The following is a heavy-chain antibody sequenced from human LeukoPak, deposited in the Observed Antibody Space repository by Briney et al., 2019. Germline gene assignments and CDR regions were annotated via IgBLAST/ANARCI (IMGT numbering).Heavy chain of an antibody. Sequence: GGSLRLSCAASGFTFSSAWMSWVRQAPGKGLEWVGRIKSRTDGGTTDYAVPVKGGFTISRDDSKNTLYLQLNSLKTEDTAVYYCTTMSIAIAGTPWGQGTLVTVSS. V-gene: IGHV3-15*01. CDR3: TTMSIAIAGTP. J-gene: IGHJ5*02. D-gene: IGHD6-13*01. CDR1: GFTFSSAW. CDR2: IKSRTDGGTT.